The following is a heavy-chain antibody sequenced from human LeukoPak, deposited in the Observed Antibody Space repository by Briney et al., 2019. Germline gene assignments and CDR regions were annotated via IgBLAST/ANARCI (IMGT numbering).Heavy chain of an antibody. J-gene: IGHJ4*02. Sequence: PGGSLRLSCAASGFTVSRNYMTWVRQAPGKGLGWVSVIYSGGSTYYADSVKGRFTISRDNSKNTLYLQMNSLRAEDTAVYYCAGTIVGKWAIDYWGQGTLVTVSS. D-gene: IGHD3-22*01. CDR1: GFTVSRNY. CDR3: AGTIVGKWAIDY. CDR2: IYSGGST. V-gene: IGHV3-53*01.